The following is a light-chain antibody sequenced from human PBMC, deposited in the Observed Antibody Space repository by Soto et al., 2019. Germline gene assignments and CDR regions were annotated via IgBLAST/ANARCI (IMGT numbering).Light chain of an antibody. V-gene: IGKV1-12*01. CDR3: QQANSFPLT. Sequence: EIHMAHSPSFLSASFGDRVTFNFRASQGITGWLAWYQQKPGKAPKLLIFDASTLESGVPPRFTGSGSGTDFTLTISSLQPEDFAPYYCQQANSFPLTFGGGTKVDIK. J-gene: IGKJ4*01. CDR1: QGITGW. CDR2: DAS.